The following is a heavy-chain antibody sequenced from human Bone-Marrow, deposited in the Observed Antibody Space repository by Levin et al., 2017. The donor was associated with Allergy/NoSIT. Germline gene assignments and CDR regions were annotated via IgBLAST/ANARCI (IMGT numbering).Heavy chain of an antibody. D-gene: IGHD3-10*01. CDR3: ARELWFGESTLYYGMDV. J-gene: IGHJ6*02. CDR2: IYHTGST. V-gene: IGHV4-38-2*02. Sequence: SETLSLTCTVSGFFMSTGYYWGWIRQSPGKGLEWIASIYHTGSTYYNPSLKSRVTISADTSNNQFSLKLSSLTAADTAVYYCARELWFGESTLYYGMDVWGQGTTVTVSS. CDR1: GFFMSTGYY.